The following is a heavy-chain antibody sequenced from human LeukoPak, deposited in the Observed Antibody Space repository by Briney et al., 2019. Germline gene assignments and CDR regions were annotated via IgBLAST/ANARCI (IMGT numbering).Heavy chain of an antibody. CDR3: ARDMSSWAMVRGLSNWFDP. CDR1: GFSFSTYG. D-gene: IGHD3-10*01. J-gene: IGHJ5*02. Sequence: GGSLRLSCAASGFSFSTYGMRWVRQAPGKGLEWVAVIWYDGSNKYYGDSVKGRFTISRDNSKNTLYLQMNSLRAEDTALYYCARDMSSWAMVRGLSNWFDPWGQRTLVTVSS. V-gene: IGHV3-33*01. CDR2: IWYDGSNK.